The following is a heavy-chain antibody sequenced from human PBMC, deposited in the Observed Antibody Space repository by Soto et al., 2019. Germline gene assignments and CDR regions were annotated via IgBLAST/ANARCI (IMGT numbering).Heavy chain of an antibody. D-gene: IGHD3-22*01. CDR2: IYSGGST. Sequence: PGGSLRLSCAASGFTVSSNYMSWVRQAPGKGLEWVSVIYSGGSTYYADSVKGRFTISRDNSKNTLYLQMNSLRAEDTAVYYCARLTYYYYSSGYYAFDIWGQGTMVTVSS. CDR1: GFTVSSNY. V-gene: IGHV3-53*01. J-gene: IGHJ3*02. CDR3: ARLTYYYYSSGYYAFDI.